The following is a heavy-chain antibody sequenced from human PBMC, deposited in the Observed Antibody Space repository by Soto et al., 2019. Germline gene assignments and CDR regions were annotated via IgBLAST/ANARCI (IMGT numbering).Heavy chain of an antibody. V-gene: IGHV3-15*01. CDR1: GFTFSSYA. CDR3: TTEGWYYYGMDV. CDR2: IKSKTDGGTT. Sequence: GGSLRLSXAASGFTFSSYAMSWVRQAPGKGLEWVGRIKSKTDGGTTDYAAPVKGRFTISRDDSKNTLYLQMNSLKTEDTAVYYCTTEGWYYYGMDVWGQGTTVTVSS. D-gene: IGHD2-15*01. J-gene: IGHJ6*02.